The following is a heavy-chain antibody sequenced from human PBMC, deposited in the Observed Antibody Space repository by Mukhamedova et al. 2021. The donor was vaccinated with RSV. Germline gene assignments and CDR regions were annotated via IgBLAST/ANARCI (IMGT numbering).Heavy chain of an antibody. J-gene: IGHJ5*02. D-gene: IGHD3-22*01. V-gene: IGHV3-74*01. Sequence: TISRDNAKNTLYLQMNSLRAEDTAVYYCARDLTMRDWFDPWGQGTLVTVSS. CDR3: ARDLTMRDWFDP.